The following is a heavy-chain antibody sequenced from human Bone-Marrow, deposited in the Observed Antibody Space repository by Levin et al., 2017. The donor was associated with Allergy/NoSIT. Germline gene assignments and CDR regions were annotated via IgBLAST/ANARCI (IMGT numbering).Heavy chain of an antibody. D-gene: IGHD5-12*01. CDR2: ITGRGGDT. J-gene: IGHJ4*02. CDR1: GFTFNNYG. Sequence: GGSLRLSCGASGFTFNNYGMSWVRQAPGKGLEWVSGITGRGGDTYYTDSVKGRFTISRDNSKNTLYLQMNSLRAEDTAVYFCATGYAYKTYFFDYWGQGTLVTVSS. CDR3: ATGYAYKTYFFDY. V-gene: IGHV3-23*01.